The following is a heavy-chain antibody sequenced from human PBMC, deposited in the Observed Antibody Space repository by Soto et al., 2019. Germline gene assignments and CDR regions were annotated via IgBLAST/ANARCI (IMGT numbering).Heavy chain of an antibody. D-gene: IGHD2-15*01. V-gene: IGHV4-39*01. J-gene: IGHJ5*02. CDR1: GGSISSSSYY. CDR2: IYYSGST. CDR3: ARSFLGGYCSGGSCYSQKPNWFDP. Sequence: SETLSLTCTVSGGSISSSSYYWGWIRQPPGKGLEWIGSIYYSGSTYYNPSLKSRVTISVDTSKNQFSLKLSSVTAADTAGYNCARSFLGGYCSGGSCYSQKPNWFDPWGQGTLVTVS.